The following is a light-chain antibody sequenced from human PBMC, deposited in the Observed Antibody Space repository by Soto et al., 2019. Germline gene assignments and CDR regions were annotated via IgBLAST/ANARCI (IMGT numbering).Light chain of an antibody. V-gene: IGKV3-15*01. CDR3: QQYNNWSQT. Sequence: IVMTQSPATLSVSPGERATLSCRASQSVSSNLAWYQQKPGQAPRLLIYGASTRATGIPARFSGSGSGTEFTLTISRLQSEDFAVYYCQQYNNWSQTFGQGTKVDI. CDR1: QSVSSN. J-gene: IGKJ1*01. CDR2: GAS.